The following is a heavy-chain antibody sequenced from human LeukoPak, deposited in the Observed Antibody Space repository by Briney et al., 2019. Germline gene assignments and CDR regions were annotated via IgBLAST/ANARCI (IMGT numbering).Heavy chain of an antibody. V-gene: IGHV1-2*02. CDR2: INPNSGGT. J-gene: IGHJ5*02. D-gene: IGHD2-2*02. CDR1: GYAFTVCC. CDR3: ARGRRLVPAAIEGVGFDP. Sequence: ASVKLSCNAAGYAFTVCCMHWGRQAPRPGREGMGWINPNSGGTNYAQKSQSRGTMTRDAASSTAYMALSRLRSDDTAVYYGARGRRLVPAAIEGVGFDPWGQGTLVTVSS.